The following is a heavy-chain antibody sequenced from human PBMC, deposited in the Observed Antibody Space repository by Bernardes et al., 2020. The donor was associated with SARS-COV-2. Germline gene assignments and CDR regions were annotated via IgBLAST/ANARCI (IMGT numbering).Heavy chain of an antibody. J-gene: IGHJ4*02. D-gene: IGHD4-4*01. V-gene: IGHV1-46*02. CDR3: AGTYRVNYFDY. Sequence: ASVKVSCKASGSTFNTYYVHWVRQAPGQGLEWMGITNPSGGGTSYAQKFQGRVTIGRDTSTSTVYMELSSLRSEDTAAYYCAGTYRVNYFDYWGQATLVTVSS. CDR2: TNPSGGGT. CDR1: GSTFNTYY.